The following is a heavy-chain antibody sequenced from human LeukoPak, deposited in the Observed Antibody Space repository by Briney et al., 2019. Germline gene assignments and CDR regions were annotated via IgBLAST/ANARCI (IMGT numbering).Heavy chain of an antibody. CDR3: ARGGYYYDSSGYFP. Sequence: ASVKVSCKASGYTFTSYGISWVRQAPGQGLEWMGWISAYNGNTDYAQKFQGRVTMTRNTSISTAYMELSSLRSEDTAVYYCARGGYYYDSSGYFPWGQGTLVTVSS. CDR2: ISAYNGNT. J-gene: IGHJ5*02. CDR1: GYTFTSYG. V-gene: IGHV1-18*01. D-gene: IGHD3-22*01.